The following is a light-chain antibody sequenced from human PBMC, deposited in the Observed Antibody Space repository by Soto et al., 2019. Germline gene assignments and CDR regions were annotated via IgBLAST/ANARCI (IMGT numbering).Light chain of an antibody. CDR3: QQSFTPPMYT. CDR2: DAS. J-gene: IGKJ2*01. Sequence: DIQMTQSPSSLSASVGDRVTITCRASQSISNFLNWYQQKPGKAPKLLIYDASSLQSGVSSRFSGSGSGTDFPLTISSLQPKVFETYYCQQSFTPPMYTFGQGTNLE. CDR1: QSISNF. V-gene: IGKV1-39*01.